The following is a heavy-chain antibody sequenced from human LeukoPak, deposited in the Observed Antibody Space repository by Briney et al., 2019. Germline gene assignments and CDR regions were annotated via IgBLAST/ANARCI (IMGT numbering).Heavy chain of an antibody. D-gene: IGHD1-1*01. CDR3: ARHETGPYFDY. CDR2: IYPGHSDT. V-gene: IGHV5-51*01. CDR1: GYILTNNW. J-gene: IGHJ4*02. Sequence: GESLKISCKVSGYILTNNWIGWVRQVPGKGLEWMGLIYPGHSDTKYSPSFQGQVTFSVDKSINTAYLHWSSLKASDTAMYYCARHETGPYFDYWGQGTLVTVSS.